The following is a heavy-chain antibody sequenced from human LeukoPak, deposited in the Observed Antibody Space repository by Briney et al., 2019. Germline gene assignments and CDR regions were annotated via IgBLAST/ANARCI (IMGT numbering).Heavy chain of an antibody. D-gene: IGHD3-10*01. CDR1: GFTFSSYA. CDR3: AKDHSAPYCYGSGSYPYYFDY. CDR2: ISGSGGST. J-gene: IGHJ4*02. Sequence: GGSLRLSCAASGFTFSSYAMSWVRQAPGKGLEWVSAISGSGGSTYYADSVKGRFTISRDNSKNTLYLQMNSLRAEDTAVYYCAKDHSAPYCYGSGSYPYYFDYWGQGTLVTVSS. V-gene: IGHV3-23*01.